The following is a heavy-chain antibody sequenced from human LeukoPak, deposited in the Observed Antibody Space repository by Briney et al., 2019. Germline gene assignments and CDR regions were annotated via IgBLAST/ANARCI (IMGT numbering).Heavy chain of an antibody. J-gene: IGHJ4*02. Sequence: SETLSLTCTVSGGSISSYYWSWIRQPPGKGLEWIGYIYYSGSTNYNPSLKSRVTISVDTSKNQFSLKLSSVTAADTAVYYCARQPHFYYDYVWGSSYYFDYWGQGTLVTVSS. CDR3: ARQPHFYYDYVWGSSYYFDY. D-gene: IGHD3-16*01. V-gene: IGHV4-59*08. CDR1: GGSISSYY. CDR2: IYYSGST.